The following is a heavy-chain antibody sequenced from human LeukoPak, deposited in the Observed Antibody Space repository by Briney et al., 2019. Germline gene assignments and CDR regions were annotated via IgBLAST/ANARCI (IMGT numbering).Heavy chain of an antibody. J-gene: IGHJ6*03. Sequence: PGRSLRLSCAASGFTFSSYGMHWVRQAPGKGLEWVAVIWYDGSNKYYADSVKGRFTISRDNSKNTLYLQMNSLRAEDTAVYYCAKDRSGSRGGTLRNYCMDVWGKGTTVTVSS. V-gene: IGHV3-33*06. D-gene: IGHD3-10*01. CDR3: AKDRSGSRGGTLRNYCMDV. CDR1: GFTFSSYG. CDR2: IWYDGSNK.